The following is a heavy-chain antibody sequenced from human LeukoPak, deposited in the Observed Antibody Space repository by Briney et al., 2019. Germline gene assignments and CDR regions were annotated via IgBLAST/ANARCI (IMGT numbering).Heavy chain of an antibody. Sequence: SETLSLTCTVSGGSISSYYWSWIRQPPGKGLEWIGYIYYSGSTNYNPSLKSRVTISVDTSKNQFSLKLSSATAADTAVYYCARSGTAVAAPSFDYWGQGTLVTVSS. J-gene: IGHJ4*02. V-gene: IGHV4-59*08. CDR3: ARSGTAVAAPSFDY. D-gene: IGHD6-19*01. CDR2: IYYSGST. CDR1: GGSISSYY.